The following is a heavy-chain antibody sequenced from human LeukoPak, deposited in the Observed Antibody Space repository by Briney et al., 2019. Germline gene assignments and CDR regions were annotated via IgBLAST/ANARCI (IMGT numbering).Heavy chain of an antibody. CDR2: IYTGGST. D-gene: IGHD4-23*01. CDR3: ASHYDYGGSLDY. V-gene: IGHV3-53*01. CDR1: GFTVSTNY. Sequence: PGGSLRLSCAASGFTVSTNYMSWVRQAPGKGLEWVSVIYTGGSTYYADSVKGRFTLSRDNSKNTLYLQMKSPRAEDTAVYYCASHYDYGGSLDYWGQGTLVTVSS. J-gene: IGHJ4*02.